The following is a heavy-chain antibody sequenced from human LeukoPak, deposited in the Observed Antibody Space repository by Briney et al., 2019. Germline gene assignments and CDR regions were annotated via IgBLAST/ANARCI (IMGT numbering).Heavy chain of an antibody. Sequence: GGSLRLSCAASGFTFSSYAMNWVRQAPGKGLEWVSAISGGGDSTYYADSVKGRLTISRDNSKNTLYLQMSSLRAEDTAVYYCAKDSYRGKGGCPDYWGQGTLVTVSS. V-gene: IGHV3-23*01. J-gene: IGHJ4*02. CDR2: ISGGGDST. CDR3: AKDSYRGKGGCPDY. D-gene: IGHD1-26*01. CDR1: GFTFSSYA.